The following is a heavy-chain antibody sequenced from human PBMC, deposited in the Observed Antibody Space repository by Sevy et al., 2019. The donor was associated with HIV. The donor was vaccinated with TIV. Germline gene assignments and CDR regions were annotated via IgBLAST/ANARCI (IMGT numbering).Heavy chain of an antibody. V-gene: IGHV3-30*04. D-gene: IGHD3-3*01. CDR2: IAYDGCNK. CDR1: GFVFSSYA. Sequence: GGSLRLSCTASGFVFSSYAMHWVRQAPGKGLEWVAFIAYDGCNKNYADSVKGRFTLSRDNSKNTLYLQMNSLGAEDTSVYYCARPRFLEWLSSAAFDIWGQGTMVTVSS. CDR3: ARPRFLEWLSSAAFDI. J-gene: IGHJ3*02.